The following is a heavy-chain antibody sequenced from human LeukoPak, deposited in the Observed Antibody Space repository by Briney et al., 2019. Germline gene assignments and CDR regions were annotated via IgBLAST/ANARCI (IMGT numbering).Heavy chain of an antibody. CDR1: EFTFGTFW. CDR2: IEQDGSEK. V-gene: IGHV3-7*01. D-gene: IGHD4-11*01. J-gene: IGHJ4*02. CDR3: ARGRLGDS. Sequence: GGSLRLSCAASEFTFGTFWMSWVRQAPGKGLEWVANIEQDGSEKYYVDSVKGRFTISRDNAKNSLYLQMNSLRAEDTAVCYCARGRLGDSWGQGTLVSVSS.